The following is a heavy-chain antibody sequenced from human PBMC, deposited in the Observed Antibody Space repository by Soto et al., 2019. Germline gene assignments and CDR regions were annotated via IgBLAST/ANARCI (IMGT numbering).Heavy chain of an antibody. CDR3: AKGTRGHYYYYMDV. CDR2: ISWNSGSI. CDR1: GFTFDDYA. V-gene: IGHV3-9*01. Sequence: PGGSLRVSCAAAGFTFDDYARHWVRNAPGKGLEWVSGISWNSGSIGYADSVKGRFTISRDNAKNSLYLQMNSLRAEDTALYYCAKGTRGHYYYYMDVWGKGTTVTVSS. J-gene: IGHJ6*03.